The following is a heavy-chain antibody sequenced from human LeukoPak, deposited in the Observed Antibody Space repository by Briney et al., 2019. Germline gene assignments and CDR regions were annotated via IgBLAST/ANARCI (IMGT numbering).Heavy chain of an antibody. D-gene: IGHD6-19*01. J-gene: IGHJ4*02. V-gene: IGHV4-59*12. CDR1: GGSISYY. Sequence: SETLSLTCTVSGGSISYYWSWIRQSPGKGLEWIGYIYYSGTTNYNPSLKSRVTISVDTSKNQFSLKLSSVTAADTAVYYCAREITLAVAGTWGYFDYWGQGTLVAVSS. CDR2: IYYSGTT. CDR3: AREITLAVAGTWGYFDY.